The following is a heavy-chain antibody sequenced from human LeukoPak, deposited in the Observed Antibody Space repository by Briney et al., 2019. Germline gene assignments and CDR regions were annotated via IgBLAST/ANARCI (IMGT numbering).Heavy chain of an antibody. CDR1: GFTFSSYG. V-gene: IGHV3-30*18. J-gene: IGHJ4*02. D-gene: IGHD6-13*01. CDR3: AKGGIIAAATFDY. CDR2: ISYDGSNK. Sequence: PGGSLRLSCAASGFTFSSYGMHWVRQAPGKGLEWVAVISYDGSNKYYADSVKGRFTISRDNSKNTVYLQMNSLGEEDTAVYYCAKGGIIAAATFDYWGQGTLVTVSS.